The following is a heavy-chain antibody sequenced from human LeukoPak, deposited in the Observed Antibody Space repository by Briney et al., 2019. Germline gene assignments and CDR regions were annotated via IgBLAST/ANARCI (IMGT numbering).Heavy chain of an antibody. CDR2: IWFDGSNK. CDR3: SRDQGTSASGGAKGRFDY. V-gene: IGHV3-33*01. D-gene: IGHD2-21*01. CDR1: GFTFRSTG. Sequence: PGGSLRLSCAASGFTFRSTGMHWVRQAPGKGLEWVAVIWFDGSNKYYADYVKDRFTISRDNSKNTLYLQMSSLRGEDTAVYFCSRDQGTSASGGAKGRFDYWGQGTLVTVSS. J-gene: IGHJ4*02.